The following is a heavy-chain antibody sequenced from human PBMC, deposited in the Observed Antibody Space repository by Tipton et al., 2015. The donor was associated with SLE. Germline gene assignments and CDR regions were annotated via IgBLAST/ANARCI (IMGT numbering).Heavy chain of an antibody. CDR3: ARQRLRLLSPLAA. J-gene: IGHJ6*02. Sequence: TLSLTCTVSGASVSSFCWNWIRQSPGKGLEWIACVCNSVSTNYDPSLKSRGTISVDTSKYHFSLELTSVTAADTAVYYCARQRLRLLSPLAAWGQGTTVTVS. CDR2: VCNSVST. V-gene: IGHV4-59*08. D-gene: IGHD3-10*01. CDR1: GASVSSFC.